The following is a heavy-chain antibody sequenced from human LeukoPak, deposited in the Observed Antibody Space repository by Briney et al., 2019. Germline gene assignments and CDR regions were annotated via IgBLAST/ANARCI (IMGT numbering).Heavy chain of an antibody. CDR1: GGSISTSNYY. D-gene: IGHD1-1*01. CDR2: INHSGST. Sequence: SETLSLTCTVSGGSISTSNYYWSWIRQPPGKGLEWIGEINHSGSTNYNPSLKSRVTISVDTSKNQFSLKLSSVTAADTAVYYCARGRGTTGTTWDYYYYMDVWGKGTTVTISS. V-gene: IGHV4-39*07. CDR3: ARGRGTTGTTWDYYYYMDV. J-gene: IGHJ6*03.